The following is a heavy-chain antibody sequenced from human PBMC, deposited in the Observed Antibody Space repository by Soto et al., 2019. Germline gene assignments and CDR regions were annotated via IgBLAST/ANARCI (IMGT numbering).Heavy chain of an antibody. CDR1: GFTFSSYA. J-gene: IGHJ4*02. CDR3: ARRGSGSYYDY. CDR2: ISGSDGST. V-gene: IGHV3-23*01. D-gene: IGHD1-26*01. Sequence: EVQLLESGGGLVQPGGSLRLSCAASGFTFSSYAMRWVRQAPVKGLEWFSAISGSDGSTYSADSVKGRFTISRDNSKNTLYLPMNSLRAEDTAVYYCARRGSGSYYDYWGQGTLVTVSS.